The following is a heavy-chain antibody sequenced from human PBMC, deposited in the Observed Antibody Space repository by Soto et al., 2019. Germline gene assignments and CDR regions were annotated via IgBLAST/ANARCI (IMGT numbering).Heavy chain of an antibody. J-gene: IGHJ5*02. CDR3: ARDLGGSYYWFVP. D-gene: IGHD1-26*01. V-gene: IGHV6-1*01. CDR1: GDSVSSNSAA. CDR2: TYYRSKWYN. Sequence: SQTLSLTCAISGDSVSSNSAAWNWIRQSPSRVLEWLGRTYYRSKWYNDYAVSVKSRININPVTSKNQFSLQLNSVTPEYTAVYYCARDLGGSYYWFVPWGQVTLVTVSS.